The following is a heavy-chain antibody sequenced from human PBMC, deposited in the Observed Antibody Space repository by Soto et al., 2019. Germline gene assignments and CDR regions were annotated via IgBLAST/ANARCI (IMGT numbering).Heavy chain of an antibody. Sequence: GGSLRLSCAASEFTFSSYAMSWVRQAPGKGLEWVSAISGSGDRTYYADSVKGRFTISRDTSKNTLSLQMNSLRAEDTALYYCAKSFSSNWYDYFNYWGQGTLVTVSS. CDR2: ISGSGDRT. J-gene: IGHJ4*02. CDR1: EFTFSSYA. CDR3: AKSFSSNWYDYFNY. D-gene: IGHD6-13*01. V-gene: IGHV3-23*01.